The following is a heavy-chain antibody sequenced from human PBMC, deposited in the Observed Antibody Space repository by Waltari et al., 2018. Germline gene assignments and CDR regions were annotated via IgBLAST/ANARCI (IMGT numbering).Heavy chain of an antibody. V-gene: IGHV3-21*01. CDR3: ASPRKGATYYYGMDV. Sequence: EVQLVESGGGLVKPGGSLRLSCAASGFTFSSYSMNWVRPAPGKGLEWVSSISSSSSYIYYADSVKGRFTISRDNAKNSLYLQMNSLRAEDTAVYYCASPRKGATYYYGMDVWGQGTTVTVSS. CDR1: GFTFSSYS. J-gene: IGHJ6*02. CDR2: ISSSSSYI. D-gene: IGHD1-26*01.